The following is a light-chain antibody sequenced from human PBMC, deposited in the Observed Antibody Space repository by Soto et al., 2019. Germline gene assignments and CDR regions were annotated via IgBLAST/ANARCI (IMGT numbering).Light chain of an antibody. V-gene: IGKV1-5*01. CDR1: QSIGTG. CDR2: DAS. CDR3: QQYDTYSMYT. Sequence: DIQMTQSPSTLPASVGDRVTITCRASQSIGTGLAWYQQKPGKAPKLLIYDASTLESGVPSRFSGSGFGTEFTLTISSLQPDDFATYYCQQYDTYSMYTFGPGTKLEIK. J-gene: IGKJ2*01.